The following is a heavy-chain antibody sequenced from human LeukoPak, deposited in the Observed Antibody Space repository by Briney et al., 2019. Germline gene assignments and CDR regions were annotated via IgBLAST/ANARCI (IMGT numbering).Heavy chain of an antibody. V-gene: IGHV4-34*01. D-gene: IGHD3-3*01. CDR3: ARGRYYDFWSGYYTNTYFDY. Sequence: SETLSLTCAVYGGSFSGYYWSWIRQPPGKGLEWIGEINHSGSTNYNPSLKSRVTISVDTSKNQFSLKLSSVTAADTAVYYCARGRYYDFWSGYYTNTYFDYWGKGTLVTVSS. J-gene: IGHJ4*02. CDR1: GGSFSGYY. CDR2: INHSGST.